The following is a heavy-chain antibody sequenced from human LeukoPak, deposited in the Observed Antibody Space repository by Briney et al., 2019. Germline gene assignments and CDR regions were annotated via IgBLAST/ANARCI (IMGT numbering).Heavy chain of an antibody. CDR1: GFTFSSYS. V-gene: IGHV3-48*02. D-gene: IGHD6-19*01. Sequence: GGSLRLSCAASGFTFSSYSMNWVRQAPGKGLEGVSYISSSSSSIYYADSVKGRFTISRDNAKNSLYLQMNSLRDEDTAVYYCAGVGSSGWYAYYWGQGTLVTVSS. CDR3: AGVGSSGWYAYY. CDR2: ISSSSSSI. J-gene: IGHJ4*02.